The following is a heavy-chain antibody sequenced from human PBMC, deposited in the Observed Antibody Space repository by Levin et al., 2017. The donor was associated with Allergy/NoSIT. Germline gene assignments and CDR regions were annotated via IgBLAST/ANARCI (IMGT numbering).Heavy chain of an antibody. CDR2: ISSSSGNT. CDR3: ARDPRYTSGWFFDY. CDR1: GFTFSDSY. D-gene: IGHD6-19*01. Sequence: PGGSLRLSCAASGFTFSDSYMSWIRQAPGRGLEWVSYISSSSGNTNYADSVKGRFTISRDNAKKSLYLQMNNLRAEDTAVYYCARDPRYTSGWFFDYWGQGSLVTVSS. J-gene: IGHJ4*02. V-gene: IGHV3-11*05.